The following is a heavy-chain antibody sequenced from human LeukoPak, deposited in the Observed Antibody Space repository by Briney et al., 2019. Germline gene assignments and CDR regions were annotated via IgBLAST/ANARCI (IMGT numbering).Heavy chain of an antibody. J-gene: IGHJ5*02. V-gene: IGHV3-23*01. CDR3: AKGSIAVAGTPNWFDP. CDR1: GFTFSRYG. D-gene: IGHD6-19*01. Sequence: GGSLRLSCAASGFTFSRYGMSWVRQAPGKGLEWVSAISGSGGRTYYADSVKGRFTISRDNSKNTLYLQMNSLRAEDTAVYYCAKGSIAVAGTPNWFDPWGQGTLVTVSS. CDR2: ISGSGGRT.